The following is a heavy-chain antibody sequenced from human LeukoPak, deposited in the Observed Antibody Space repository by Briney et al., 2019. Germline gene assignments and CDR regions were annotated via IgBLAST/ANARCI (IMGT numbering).Heavy chain of an antibody. D-gene: IGHD3-10*01. CDR2: ISAYNGNT. J-gene: IGHJ3*02. V-gene: IGHV1-18*01. CDR3: ATSRSEVGDYNIPRPFDI. CDR1: GYTFTSYG. Sequence: VASVKVSCKASGYTFTSYGISWVRQAPGQGLEWVGWISAYNGNTNYAQKLQGRVTMTTDTSTSTAYMELRSLRSDDTAVYYCATSRSEVGDYNIPRPFDIWGQGTMVTVSS.